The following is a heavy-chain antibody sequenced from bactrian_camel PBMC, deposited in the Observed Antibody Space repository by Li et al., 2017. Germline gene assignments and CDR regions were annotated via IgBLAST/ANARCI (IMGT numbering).Heavy chain of an antibody. CDR2: ITIDGTT. D-gene: IGHD1*01. CDR1: GYTQCKFD. CDR3: KLDRCNLAAGHYAFNL. Sequence: HVQLVESGGGAVQAGESLSLSCSASGYTQCKFDVSWHRQAPGKEREFVANITIDGTTTISDSVKGRFTIAQATGKNTVDLQMMMLRPEDTATYYCKLDRCNLAAGHYAFNLWGQGTQVTVS. V-gene: IGHV3S53*01. J-gene: IGHJ4*01.